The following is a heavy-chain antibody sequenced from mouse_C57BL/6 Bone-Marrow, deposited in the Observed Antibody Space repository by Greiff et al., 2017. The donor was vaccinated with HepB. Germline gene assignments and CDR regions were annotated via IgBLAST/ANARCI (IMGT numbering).Heavy chain of an antibody. CDR3: AREGYYGSSHWYFDV. V-gene: IGHV1-18*01. CDR2: INPNNGGT. CDR1: GYTFTDYN. Sequence: VQLQHSGPELVKPGASVKIPCKASGYTFTDYNMDWVKQSHGKSLEWIGDINPNNGGTIYNQKFKGKATLTVDKSSSTAYMELRSLTSEDTAVYYCAREGYYGSSHWYFDVWGTGTTVTVSS. J-gene: IGHJ1*03. D-gene: IGHD1-1*01.